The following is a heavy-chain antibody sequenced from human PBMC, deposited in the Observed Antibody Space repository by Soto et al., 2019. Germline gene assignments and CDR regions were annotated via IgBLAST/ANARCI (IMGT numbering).Heavy chain of an antibody. D-gene: IGHD3-16*02. CDR3: ARETRYDYVWGSYRWISY. Sequence: QVQLVQSGAEVKKPGSSVKVSCKASGGTFSSYAISWVRQAPGQGLEWMGGIIPIVGTANYAQKFQGRVTITADESTSTAYMELSSLRSEDTAVYYCARETRYDYVWGSYRWISYWVQGTLVTVSS. CDR2: IIPIVGTA. V-gene: IGHV1-69*01. J-gene: IGHJ4*02. CDR1: GGTFSSYA.